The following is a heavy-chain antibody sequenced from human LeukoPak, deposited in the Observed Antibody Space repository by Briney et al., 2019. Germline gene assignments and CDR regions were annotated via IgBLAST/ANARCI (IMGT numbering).Heavy chain of an antibody. CDR3: ARGTGSSWFDP. V-gene: IGHV1-2*02. J-gene: IGHJ5*02. D-gene: IGHD3-10*01. Sequence: ASVKVSCKASGYTFIEHNIHWVRQAPGQGLEWMGRMNGNSGETYYAQKFQGRVTMTRDTSINTAYMELSRLTSDDTAVYYCARGTGSSWFDPWGQGSPVTVSS. CDR2: MNGNSGET. CDR1: GYTFIEHN.